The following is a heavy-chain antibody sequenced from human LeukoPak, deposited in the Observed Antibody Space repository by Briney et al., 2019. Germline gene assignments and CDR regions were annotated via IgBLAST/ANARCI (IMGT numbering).Heavy chain of an antibody. J-gene: IGHJ4*02. Sequence: PSETLSLTCTVSGDSISSGYYWGWIRQPPGKGLEWIGSIYHSGSTYYNPSLKSRVTISVDTSKNQFSLKLSSVTAADTAVYYCARDPDIVVVLAAGWGQGTLVTVSS. CDR2: IYHSGST. CDR3: ARDPDIVVVLAAG. D-gene: IGHD2-2*01. CDR1: GDSISSGYY. V-gene: IGHV4-38-2*02.